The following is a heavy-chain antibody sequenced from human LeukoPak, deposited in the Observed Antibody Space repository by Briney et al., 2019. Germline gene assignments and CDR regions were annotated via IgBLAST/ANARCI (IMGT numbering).Heavy chain of an antibody. V-gene: IGHV3-7*01. CDR3: ARGLFDP. J-gene: IGHJ5*02. Sequence: GGSLRLSCAASGFTFTAYAMSWFRQTPEKGLEWVANIHDDGIVTHYVDSVKGRFTISRDNAKNSLYLQMNSLRDEDTAVYYCARGLFDPWGQGTLVTVSS. CDR1: GFTFTAYA. CDR2: IHDDGIVT.